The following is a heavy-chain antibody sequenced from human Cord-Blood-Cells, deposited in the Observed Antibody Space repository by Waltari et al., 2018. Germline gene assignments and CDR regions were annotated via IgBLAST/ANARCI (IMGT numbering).Heavy chain of an antibody. CDR3: ARVVPHRPSYWYFDL. CDR1: GGSVSSGSYY. V-gene: IGHV4-61*01. CDR2: IYYSGST. J-gene: IGHJ2*01. Sequence: QVQLQESGPGLVKPSETLSLTCTVSGGSVSSGSYYWSWIRPPPGKGLEWIGYIYYSGSTNYNPSLKSRVTISVDTSKNQFSLKLSSVTAADTAVYYCARVVPHRPSYWYFDLWGRGTLVTVSS.